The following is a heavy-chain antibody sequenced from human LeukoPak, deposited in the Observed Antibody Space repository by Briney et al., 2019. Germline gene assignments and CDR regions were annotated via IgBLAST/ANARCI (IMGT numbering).Heavy chain of an antibody. J-gene: IGHJ5*02. D-gene: IGHD3-22*01. V-gene: IGHV3-21*01. CDR1: GFTFSSYS. CDR2: ISSSSSYI. CDR3: ARTPDSSGYFHWFDP. Sequence: GGSLRLSCAASGFTFSSYSMNWVGQAPGKGLEWVSSISSSSSYIYYADSVKGRFTISRDNAKNSLYLQMNSLRAEDTAVYYCARTPDSSGYFHWFDPWGQGTLVTVSS.